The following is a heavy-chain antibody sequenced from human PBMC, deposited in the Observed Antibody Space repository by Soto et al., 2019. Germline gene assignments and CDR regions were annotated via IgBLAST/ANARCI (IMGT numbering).Heavy chain of an antibody. CDR3: ARGSSNWAYYFDF. CDR2: ITSSGTV. J-gene: IGHJ4*02. V-gene: IGHV3-48*02. CDR1: GFTFSSYS. D-gene: IGHD6-13*01. Sequence: EVHLVESGGGLVQPGGSLRLSCAASGFTFSSYSLNWVRQAPGKGLEWVSYITSSGTVYYADSVRGRFTISRDNAKNSLYLQMNSLRDDDTAVYYCARGSSNWAYYFDFWGQGTLVTVSS.